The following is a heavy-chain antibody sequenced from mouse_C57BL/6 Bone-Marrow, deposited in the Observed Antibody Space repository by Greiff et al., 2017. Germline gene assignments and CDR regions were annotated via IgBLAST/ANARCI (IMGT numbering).Heavy chain of an antibody. CDR3: ASPPYYSNYEVFAY. Sequence: QVQLQQSGPELVKPGASVKISCKASGYSFTSYYIHWVKQRPGQGLEWIGWIYPGSGNTKYNEKFKGKATLTADTSSSTAYMQLSSLTSEDSAVYYCASPPYYSNYEVFAYWGQGTLVTVSA. CDR2: IYPGSGNT. D-gene: IGHD2-5*01. CDR1: GYSFTSYY. J-gene: IGHJ3*01. V-gene: IGHV1-66*01.